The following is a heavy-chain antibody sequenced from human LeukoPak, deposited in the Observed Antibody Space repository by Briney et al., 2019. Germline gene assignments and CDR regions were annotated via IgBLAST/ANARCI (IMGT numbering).Heavy chain of an antibody. CDR1: GYTFTGYY. J-gene: IGHJ5*02. V-gene: IGHV1-2*02. Sequence: ASVKVSCKASGYTFTGYYMHWVRQAPGQGLEWMGWINPNSGGTNYAQKFQGRVTMTRDTSISTAYMELSRLRSDDTAVYYCARNSGYVLRRFDPWGQGTLVTVSS. D-gene: IGHD5-12*01. CDR3: ARNSGYVLRRFDP. CDR2: INPNSGGT.